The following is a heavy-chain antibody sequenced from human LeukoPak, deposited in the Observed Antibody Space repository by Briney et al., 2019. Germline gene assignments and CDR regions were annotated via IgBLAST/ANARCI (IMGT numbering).Heavy chain of an antibody. CDR1: GGTFSSYA. V-gene: IGHV1-69*05. CDR2: IIPIFGTA. Sequence: SVKVSCKASGGTFSSYAISWVRQAPGQGLEWMGRIIPIFGTASYAQKFQGRVTITTDESTSTAYMELSSLRSEDTAVYYCVSRGFGLGAFDIWGQGTMVTVSS. J-gene: IGHJ3*02. D-gene: IGHD3-10*01. CDR3: VSRGFGLGAFDI.